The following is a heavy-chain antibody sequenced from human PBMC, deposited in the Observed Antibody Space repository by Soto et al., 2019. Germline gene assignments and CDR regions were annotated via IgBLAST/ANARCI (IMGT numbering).Heavy chain of an antibody. V-gene: IGHV4-59*01. CDR1: GGSINNYY. D-gene: IGHD1-26*01. CDR2: IYYSGRT. Sequence: QVQLQESGPGLVKPSETLSLTCTVSGGSINNYYWSWIRQPPGKGLEWIGYIYYSGRTNYNPSLKSRVTMSVDTSKNQFSLKLSSVTAADTAVYYCARRYGGNFDYWGQGTLVTVSS. J-gene: IGHJ4*02. CDR3: ARRYGGNFDY.